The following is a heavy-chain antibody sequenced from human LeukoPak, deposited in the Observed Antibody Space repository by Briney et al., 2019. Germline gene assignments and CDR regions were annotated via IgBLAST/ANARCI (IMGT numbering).Heavy chain of an antibody. V-gene: IGHV4-39*01. J-gene: IGHJ4*02. CDR2: IYYSGST. D-gene: IGHD6-6*01. CDR1: GGSISSSSYY. Sequence: PSETLSLTCTVSGGSISSSSYYWGWIRQPPGKGLEWIGSIYYSGSTYYNPSLKSRVTISVDTSKNQFSLKLSSVTAADTAVYYRTALVGSSSFISFDYWGQGTLVTVSS. CDR3: TALVGSSSFISFDY.